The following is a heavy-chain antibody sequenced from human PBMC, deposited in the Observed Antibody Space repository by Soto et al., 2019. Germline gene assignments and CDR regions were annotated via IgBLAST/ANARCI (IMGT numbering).Heavy chain of an antibody. CDR3: AKGGSYYDISTGYYASTYYFDY. V-gene: IGHV3-23*01. CDR2: ITSGGST. J-gene: IGHJ4*02. CDR1: GFIFTEYA. Sequence: GSLRLSCAASGFIFTEYAMSWVRQAPGKGLEWVSSITSGGSTYYADSVKGRFTISRDNSKNTLYLQVNSLRAEDSAVYYCAKGGSYYDISTGYYASTYYFDYWGQGTLVTVSS. D-gene: IGHD3-9*01.